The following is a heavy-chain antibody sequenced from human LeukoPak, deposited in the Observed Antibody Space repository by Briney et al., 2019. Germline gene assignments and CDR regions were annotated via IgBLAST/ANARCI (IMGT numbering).Heavy chain of an antibody. CDR3: AKRVDYGGNYYFDY. V-gene: IGHV3-23*01. D-gene: IGHD4-23*01. Sequence: GSLRLSCAASGFTFSSYAMSWVRQAPGQGLEWVSAIGPSGGSTYYADSVKGRFTISRDNSKNTLYLQMNSLRVEDTALYYCAKRVDYGGNYYFDYWGQGTLVTVSS. CDR2: IGPSGGST. CDR1: GFTFSSYA. J-gene: IGHJ4*02.